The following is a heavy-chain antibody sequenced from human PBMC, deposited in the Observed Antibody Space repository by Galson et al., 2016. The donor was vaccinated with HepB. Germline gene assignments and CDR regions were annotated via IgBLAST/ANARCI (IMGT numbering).Heavy chain of an antibody. D-gene: IGHD6-13*01. Sequence: SLRLSCAASGFTFTTYEMTWVRQAPGKGLEWISYISSYGSTIYYADSVKGRFTISRDNAENSLYLQMNSLRAEDTAVYYCARVREQQLLDAFDIWGQGTMVTVSS. V-gene: IGHV3-48*03. CDR3: ARVREQQLLDAFDI. J-gene: IGHJ3*02. CDR1: GFTFTTYE. CDR2: ISSYGSTI.